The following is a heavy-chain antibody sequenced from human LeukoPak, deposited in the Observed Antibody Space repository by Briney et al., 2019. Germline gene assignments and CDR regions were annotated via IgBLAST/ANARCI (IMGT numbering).Heavy chain of an antibody. CDR2: ISAYNGNT. Sequence: GASVKVSCKASGYTFTSYGIGWVRQAPGQGLEWMGWISAYNGNTNYAQKLQGRVTMTTDTSTSTAYMELRSLRFDDTAVYYCARGFGDTPFEGDDYWGQGTLVTVSS. V-gene: IGHV1-18*01. CDR1: GYTFTSYG. D-gene: IGHD3-16*01. J-gene: IGHJ4*02. CDR3: ARGFGDTPFEGDDY.